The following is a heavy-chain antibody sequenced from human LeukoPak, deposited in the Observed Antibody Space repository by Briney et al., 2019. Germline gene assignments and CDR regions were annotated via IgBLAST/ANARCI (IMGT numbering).Heavy chain of an antibody. CDR2: IYHSGST. Sequence: SETLSLTYAVSGASISSSNWLSWVRQPPGKGLEWIGEIYHSGSTNYNPSLKSRVTISVDTSKNQFSLQLSSVTAADTAVYYCARRQYYYGSGSYFLSYYYYYYMDVWGKGTTVTISS. CDR1: GASISSSNW. J-gene: IGHJ6*03. CDR3: ARRQYYYGSGSYFLSYYYYYYMDV. D-gene: IGHD3-10*01. V-gene: IGHV4-4*02.